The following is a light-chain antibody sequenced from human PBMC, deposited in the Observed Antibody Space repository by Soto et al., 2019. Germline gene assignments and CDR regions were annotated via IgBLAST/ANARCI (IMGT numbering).Light chain of an antibody. CDR2: DVS. V-gene: IGLV2-14*03. J-gene: IGLJ1*01. CDR1: SADVSSSNF. Sequence: QSALTQPASVSGSPGQSITISCTGISADVSSSNFVSWYQHRPGKAPSLILYDVSHPPSGVSNRFSGSKAGDTASLTISGLQLEDEADYYCTSYRRGPLYVFGTGTKVTVL. CDR3: TSYRRGPLYV.